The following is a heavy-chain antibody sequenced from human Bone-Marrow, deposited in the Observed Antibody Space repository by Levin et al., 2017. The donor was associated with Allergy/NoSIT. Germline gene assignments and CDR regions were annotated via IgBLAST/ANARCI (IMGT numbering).Heavy chain of an antibody. CDR1: GFTFSDYG. V-gene: IGHV3-30*03. J-gene: IGHJ4*02. Sequence: GGSLRLSCAASGFTFSDYGMHWVRQAPGKGLEWVAVTSYDGINKYYAESVKGRFTISRDNSKNLLYLQMNRLRVDDTALYFCARQGAGYGRGFDSWGQGVLVTVSS. D-gene: IGHD5-18*01. CDR3: ARQGAGYGRGFDS. CDR2: TSYDGINK.